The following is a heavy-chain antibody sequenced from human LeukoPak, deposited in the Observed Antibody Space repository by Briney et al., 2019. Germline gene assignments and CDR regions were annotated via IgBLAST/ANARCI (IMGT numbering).Heavy chain of an antibody. CDR3: ARTWPIGELPLDY. V-gene: IGHV5-10-1*01. D-gene: IGHD3-10*01. CDR1: GYSFTSYW. Sequence: GESLKISCKGSGYSFTSYWISWVRQMPGKGLGWMGRIDPSDSYTNYSPSFQGHVTISADKSISTAYLQWSSLKASDTAMYYCARTWPIGELPLDYWGQGTLVTVSS. J-gene: IGHJ4*02. CDR2: IDPSDSYT.